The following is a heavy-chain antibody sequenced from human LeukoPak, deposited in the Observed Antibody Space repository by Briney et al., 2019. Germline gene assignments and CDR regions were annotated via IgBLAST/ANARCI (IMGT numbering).Heavy chain of an antibody. Sequence: GGSLRLSCAASGFTFSTYWIIWVRQAPGKGLEWVANIKQDGSEKYYVDSVKGRFTISRDNAKNSLYLQMNSLRAEDTAMYYCARDSAGNDYWGQGTLVTVSS. CDR3: ARDSAGNDY. J-gene: IGHJ4*02. CDR1: GFTFSTYW. D-gene: IGHD6-13*01. CDR2: IKQDGSEK. V-gene: IGHV3-7*01.